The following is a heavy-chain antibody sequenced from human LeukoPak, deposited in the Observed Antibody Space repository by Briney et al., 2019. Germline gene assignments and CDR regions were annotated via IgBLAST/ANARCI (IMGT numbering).Heavy chain of an antibody. CDR3: ARKNGMDV. CDR2: IKQDETEK. Sequence: GGSLRLSCTASGFTFSNFWMGWVRQAPGKGLEWVANIKQDETEKFYLDSVKGRFTISKDNAKNSLYLQMNSLRAEDTALYHCARKNGMDVWGQGTTVIVSS. V-gene: IGHV3-7*03. CDR1: GFTFSNFW. J-gene: IGHJ6*02.